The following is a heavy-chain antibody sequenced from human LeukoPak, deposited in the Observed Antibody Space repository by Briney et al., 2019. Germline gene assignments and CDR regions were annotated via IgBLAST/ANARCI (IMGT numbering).Heavy chain of an antibody. CDR1: AFIFSDYW. J-gene: IGHJ6*04. D-gene: IGHD3-10*02. Sequence: PGGSLRLSCATSAFIFSDYWMSWVRQTPGKGLEWVANIREDGSEKYYVDSVKGRFTISRDNAKNSLYLQMNSLRAEDTAVYYCAELGITMIGGVWGKGTTVTISS. CDR2: IREDGSEK. V-gene: IGHV3-7*01. CDR3: AELGITMIGGV.